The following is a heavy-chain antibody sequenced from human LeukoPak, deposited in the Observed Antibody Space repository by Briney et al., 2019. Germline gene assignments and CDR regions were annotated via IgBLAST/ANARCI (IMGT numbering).Heavy chain of an antibody. J-gene: IGHJ4*02. D-gene: IGHD6-19*01. CDR3: AKDPQWLVRSPYYFDY. CDR1: GFTFSSYA. V-gene: IGHV3-23*01. Sequence: GGSLRLSCAASGFTFSSYAMSWVRQAPGKGLEWVSAISGSGGSTYYADSVKGRFTISRDNSKNTLYLQMNSLRAEGTAVYYCAKDPQWLVRSPYYFDYWGQGTLVTVSS. CDR2: ISGSGGST.